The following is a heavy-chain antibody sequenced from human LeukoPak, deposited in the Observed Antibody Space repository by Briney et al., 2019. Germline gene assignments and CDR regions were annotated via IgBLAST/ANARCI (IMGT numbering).Heavy chain of an antibody. CDR1: GYTFTSYG. CDR2: ISAYNGNT. J-gene: IGHJ4*02. Sequence: GASVNLSCKASGYTFTSYGISWVRQAPGQGLEWMGWISAYNGNTNYAQKLQGRVTMTTDTSTSTAYMELRSLRSDDTAVYYCARTYYYDSSGYNPNDYWGQGTLVTVSS. V-gene: IGHV1-18*01. D-gene: IGHD3-22*01. CDR3: ARTYYYDSSGYNPNDY.